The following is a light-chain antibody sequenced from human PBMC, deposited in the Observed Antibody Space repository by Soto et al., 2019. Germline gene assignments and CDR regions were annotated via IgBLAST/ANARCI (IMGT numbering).Light chain of an antibody. CDR3: FSYEGNSVYV. V-gene: IGLV2-23*02. CDR1: HSDVGSYNL. Sequence: QCFMTPALCISGSRRRSITISCTGTHSDVGSYNLVSWFQQHPGKAPKLVIFEVTKRPSGASDRFSGSKSGNTASLTISGLQAEEEADYYCFSYEGNSVYVFGTGTKVTVL. CDR2: EVT. J-gene: IGLJ1*01.